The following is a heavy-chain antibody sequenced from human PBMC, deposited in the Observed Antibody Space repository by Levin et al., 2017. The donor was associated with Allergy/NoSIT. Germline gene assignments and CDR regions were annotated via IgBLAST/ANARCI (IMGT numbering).Heavy chain of an antibody. D-gene: IGHD1-1*01. J-gene: IGHJ6*02. CDR1: GFNFNIYD. Sequence: PGGSLRLSCAASGFNFNIYDMHWVRQAPGKGLEWVSSINTADKTCYSGSVKGRFTISRENAKNSVYLQMNSLRAGDTAVYYCARDWRDLGMDVWGQGIRVTVSS. V-gene: IGHV3-13*01. CDR2: INTADKT. CDR3: ARDWRDLGMDV.